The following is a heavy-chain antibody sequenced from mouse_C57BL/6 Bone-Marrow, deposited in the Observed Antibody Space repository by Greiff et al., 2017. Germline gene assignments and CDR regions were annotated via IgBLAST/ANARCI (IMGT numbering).Heavy chain of an antibody. CDR2: IYPGDGDT. CDR1: GYAFSSSW. J-gene: IGHJ4*01. D-gene: IGHD2-4*01. CDR3: AREGGYDFLYAMDY. V-gene: IGHV1-82*01. Sequence: QVQLKQSGPELVKPGASVKISCKASGYAFSSSWMNWVKQRPGKGLEWIGRIYPGDGDTNYNGKFKGKATLTADKSSSTAYMQLSSLTSEDSAVYFCAREGGYDFLYAMDYWGQGTSVTVSS.